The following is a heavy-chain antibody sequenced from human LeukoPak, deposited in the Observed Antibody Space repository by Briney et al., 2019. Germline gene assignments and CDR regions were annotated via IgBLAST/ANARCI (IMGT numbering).Heavy chain of an antibody. J-gene: IGHJ5*02. Sequence: SETLSLTCAVSGGSTSSGGYSWSWIRQPPGKGLEWIGYIYHSGSTYYNPSLKSRVTISVDRSKNQFSLKLSSVTAANTAVYYCARGSGVAPLDPWGQGTLVTVSS. D-gene: IGHD3-3*01. CDR3: ARGSGVAPLDP. CDR2: IYHSGST. V-gene: IGHV4-30-2*01. CDR1: GGSTSSGGYS.